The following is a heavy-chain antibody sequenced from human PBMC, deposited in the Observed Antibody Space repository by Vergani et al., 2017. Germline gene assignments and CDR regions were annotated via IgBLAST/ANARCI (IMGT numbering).Heavy chain of an antibody. Sequence: QVQLQESGPGLVKPSQTLSLTCAVSGGSISSGGYSWSWIRQPPGKGLEWIGYIYHSGSTYYNPSLKSRVTISGDRSKNQFSLKLSSVTAADTAVYYCASNYDSSGYYYFDYWGQGTLVTVSS. J-gene: IGHJ4*02. CDR2: IYHSGST. V-gene: IGHV4-30-2*01. CDR3: ASNYDSSGYYYFDY. CDR1: GGSISSGGYS. D-gene: IGHD3-22*01.